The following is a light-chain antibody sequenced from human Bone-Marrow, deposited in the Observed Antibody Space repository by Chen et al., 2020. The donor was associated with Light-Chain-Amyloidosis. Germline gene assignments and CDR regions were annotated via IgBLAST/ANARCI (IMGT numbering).Light chain of an antibody. CDR2: KAS. J-gene: IGKJ1*01. CDR3: QQYNSYSWT. Sequence: DIQMTQSPSTLSASVGDRVTITCRASQSISSWLAWYQQKPGKAPKLLIYKASSLESGVPSRFSGSGSGTEFTLTISSLQPDDFATYSCQQYNSYSWTFGQGTQVEIK. CDR1: QSISSW. V-gene: IGKV1-5*03.